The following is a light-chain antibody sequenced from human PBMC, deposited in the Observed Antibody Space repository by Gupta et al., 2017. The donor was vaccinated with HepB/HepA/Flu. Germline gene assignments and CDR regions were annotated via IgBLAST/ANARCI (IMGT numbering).Light chain of an antibody. J-gene: IGKJ2*01. CDR2: WAC. CDR3: QPQSDHLMHN. V-gene: IGKV4-1*01. CDR1: QSGCDSSDNRNY. Sequence: DIVLTLSPKSIAVTLAEPATISCKSSQSGCDSSDNRNYVAWEKQKPGQTPKWLIYWACTREAGVPDRFRGSGFRTDFTLTISSRHAEDVAVDFYQPQSDHLMHNFGQGTTLEI.